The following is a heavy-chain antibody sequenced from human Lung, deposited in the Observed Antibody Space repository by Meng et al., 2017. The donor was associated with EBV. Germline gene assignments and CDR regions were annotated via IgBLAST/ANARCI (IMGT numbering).Heavy chain of an antibody. D-gene: IGHD2-2*01. V-gene: IGHV4-34*01. Sequence: QEQLQQSGPGLLKPSETLSLTCGVSGRSFSSSYWSWIRQPPGKGLEWIGQINYSGITNYNPSLKSRVTISVDTSKNQFSLSLNSVTAADTAVYYCARGGTSSAPFDYWGQGTLVTVSS. CDR1: GRSFSSSY. CDR2: INYSGIT. J-gene: IGHJ4*02. CDR3: ARGGTSSAPFDY.